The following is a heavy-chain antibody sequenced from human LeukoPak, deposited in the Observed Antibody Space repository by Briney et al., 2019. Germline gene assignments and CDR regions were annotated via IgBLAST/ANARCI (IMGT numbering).Heavy chain of an antibody. V-gene: IGHV4-39*01. J-gene: IGHJ6*02. CDR1: GGSISSISSNNYH. CDR2: IYYSGST. D-gene: IGHD4-23*01. CDR3: ARGMGVVTAHGIDV. Sequence: PSETLSLTCIVSGGSISSISSNNYHWGWIRQPPGKGLEWIGSIYYSGSTYYNPSLKSRVTISVDTSKNQFSLKLSSVTAADTALYYCARGMGVVTAHGIDVWGQGTTVTVSS.